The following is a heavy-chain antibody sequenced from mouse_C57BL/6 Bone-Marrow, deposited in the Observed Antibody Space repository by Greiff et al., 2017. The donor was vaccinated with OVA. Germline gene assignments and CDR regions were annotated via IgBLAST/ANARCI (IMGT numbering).Heavy chain of an antibody. J-gene: IGHJ4*01. D-gene: IGHD2-3*01. CDR1: GYAFTNYL. CDR3: ARSGYDGYYYDY. Sequence: VQLQQSGAELVRPGTSVKVSCKASGYAFTNYLIEWVKQRPGQGLEWIGVINPGSGGTNYNEKFKGKATLTADKSSSTAYMQLSSLTSEDSAVYFCARSGYDGYYYDYWGQGTSVTVSS. CDR2: INPGSGGT. V-gene: IGHV1-54*01.